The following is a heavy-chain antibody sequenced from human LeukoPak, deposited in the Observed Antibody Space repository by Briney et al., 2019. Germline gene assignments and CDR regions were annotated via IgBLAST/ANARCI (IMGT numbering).Heavy chain of an antibody. V-gene: IGHV1-8*01. Sequence: ASVKVSCKASGYTFTNYNIDWVRQATGQGLEWMGWMNPNSGNTGYAQKFQGRVTMTRNTSISTAYMELSSLRSEDTAVYYCARRSLSGSYSYFDYWGQGTLVTVSS. CDR1: GYTFTNYN. CDR2: MNPNSGNT. D-gene: IGHD3-10*01. CDR3: ARRSLSGSYSYFDY. J-gene: IGHJ4*02.